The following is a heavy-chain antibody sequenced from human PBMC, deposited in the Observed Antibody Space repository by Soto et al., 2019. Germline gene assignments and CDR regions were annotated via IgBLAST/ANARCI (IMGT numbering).Heavy chain of an antibody. Sequence: EVQLVESGGGLVQPGRSLRLSCAASGFNFAEYAMHWVRQIPGKGLEWVSGISWDGGRIVYADSVKGRFTISRDNAKKSLFLQMNSLRPEDTALYYCAKVVVQATQPRYYFYGMDVWGQGTTVTVSS. CDR3: AKVVVQATQPRYYFYGMDV. J-gene: IGHJ6*02. D-gene: IGHD2-15*01. CDR2: ISWDGGRI. V-gene: IGHV3-9*01. CDR1: GFNFAEYA.